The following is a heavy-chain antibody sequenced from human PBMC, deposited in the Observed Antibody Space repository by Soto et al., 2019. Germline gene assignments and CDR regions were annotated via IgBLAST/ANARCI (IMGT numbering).Heavy chain of an antibody. J-gene: IGHJ6*02. CDR3: AKELQRSMDV. V-gene: IGHV1-2*02. Sequence: QVHLVQSGAEVQQPGASVKVSCKASGYTFSVYHMHWVRQAPGQGLEWMGWVHPNSGGTNYAQSFEGRVTMTRDTPTNTAYMELSRLTSDDTAVYYCAKELQRSMDVWGQGTTVTVSS. CDR2: VHPNSGGT. CDR1: GYTFSVYH. D-gene: IGHD4-4*01.